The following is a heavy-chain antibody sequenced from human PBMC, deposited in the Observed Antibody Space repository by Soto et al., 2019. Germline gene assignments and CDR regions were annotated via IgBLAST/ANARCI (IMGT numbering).Heavy chain of an antibody. Sequence: GGSLRLSCAASGFTFSSYAMSWVRQAPGKGLEWVSAISGSGGSTYYADSVKGRFTISRDNSKNTLYLQMNSLRAEDTAVYYCAPLSGVLWFGGKAWPWAQGTLVTVSS. CDR1: GFTFSSYA. V-gene: IGHV3-23*01. CDR2: ISGSGGST. D-gene: IGHD3-10*01. J-gene: IGHJ5*02. CDR3: APLSGVLWFGGKAWP.